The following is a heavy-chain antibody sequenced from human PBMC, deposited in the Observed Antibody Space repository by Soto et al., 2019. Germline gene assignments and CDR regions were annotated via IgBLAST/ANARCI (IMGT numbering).Heavy chain of an antibody. V-gene: IGHV3-23*01. CDR1: GFTFGTYA. J-gene: IGHJ6*02. CDR3: AAKIYSRRFYAMDV. CDR2: LSGSGDDT. Sequence: EVQLLESGGGLVQPGGSLRLSCTVSGFTFGTYAMSWVRQPPGKGPEWVSTLSGSGDDTYYADSVKGRFTISRDTSKNTLYLQMNSLRADDTAAYYCAAKIYSRRFYAMDVWGQGTTVTVSS. D-gene: IGHD6-13*01.